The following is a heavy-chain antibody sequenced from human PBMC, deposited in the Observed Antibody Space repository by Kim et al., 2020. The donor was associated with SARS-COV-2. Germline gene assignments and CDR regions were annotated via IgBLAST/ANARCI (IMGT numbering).Heavy chain of an antibody. Sequence: SETLSLTCTVSGGSISSGDYYWSWIRQPPGKGLEWIGYIYYSGSTYYNPSLKSRVTISVDTSKNQFSLKLSSVTAADTAVYYCARDQSLYYGAHSGLDYWGQGTLVTVSS. CDR1: GGSISSGDYY. CDR2: IYYSGST. J-gene: IGHJ4*02. CDR3: ARDQSLYYGAHSGLDY. D-gene: IGHD3-10*01. V-gene: IGHV4-30-4*01.